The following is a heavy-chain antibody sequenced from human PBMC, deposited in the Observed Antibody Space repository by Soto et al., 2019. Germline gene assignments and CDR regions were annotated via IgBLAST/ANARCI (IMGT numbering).Heavy chain of an antibody. CDR1: GFTFSSYA. CDR3: ARGRSYHGSGTYATNSHWFDA. CDR2: ISGSGGST. Sequence: PGGSLRLSCAASGFTFSSYAMSWVRQAPGKGLEWVSAISGSGGSTYYADSVKGRFTISRDNSKNTLYLQMNSLRAEDTAVYFCARGRSYHGSGTYATNSHWFDAWGQGTLVTVSS. J-gene: IGHJ5*02. V-gene: IGHV3-23*01. D-gene: IGHD3-10*01.